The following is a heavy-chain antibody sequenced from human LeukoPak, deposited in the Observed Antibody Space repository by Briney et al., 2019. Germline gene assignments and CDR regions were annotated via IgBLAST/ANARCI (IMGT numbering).Heavy chain of an antibody. Sequence: PSETLSLTCTVSGGSISSSSYYWGWIRQPPGKGLEWVGEINHSGSTNYNPSLKSRVTISVDTSKNQFSLKLSSVTAADTAVYYCAGSIAARPLDYWGQGTLVSVSS. CDR3: AGSIAARPLDY. CDR2: INHSGST. CDR1: GGSISSSSYY. V-gene: IGHV4-39*07. D-gene: IGHD6-6*01. J-gene: IGHJ4*02.